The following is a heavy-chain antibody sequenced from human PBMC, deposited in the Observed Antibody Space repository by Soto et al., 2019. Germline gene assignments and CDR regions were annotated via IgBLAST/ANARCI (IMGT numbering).Heavy chain of an antibody. V-gene: IGHV3-33*01. CDR2: IWYDGSNK. Sequence: TGGSLRLSCAASGFTFSSYGMHWVRQAPGKGLEWVAVIWYDGSNKYYADSVKGRFTISRDNSKNTLYLQMNSLRAEDTAVYYCARDSIAARPSYYYYYMDVWRKGTTVTVSS. J-gene: IGHJ6*03. D-gene: IGHD6-6*01. CDR3: ARDSIAARPSYYYYYMDV. CDR1: GFTFSSYG.